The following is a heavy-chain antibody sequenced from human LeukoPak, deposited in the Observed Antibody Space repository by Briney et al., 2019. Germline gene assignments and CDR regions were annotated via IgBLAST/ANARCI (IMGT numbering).Heavy chain of an antibody. J-gene: IGHJ3*02. CDR1: GGTFSSYA. D-gene: IGHD3-22*01. CDR3: ARGGTKKSYYYDSSGFPDAFNI. V-gene: IGHV1-69*05. CDR2: IIPIFGTA. Sequence: WASVKVSCKASGGTFSSYAISWVRQAPGQGLEWMGRIIPIFGTANYAQKFQGRVTITTDESTSTAYMELSSLRSEDTAVYYCARGGTKKSYYYDSSGFPDAFNIWGQGTMVTVSS.